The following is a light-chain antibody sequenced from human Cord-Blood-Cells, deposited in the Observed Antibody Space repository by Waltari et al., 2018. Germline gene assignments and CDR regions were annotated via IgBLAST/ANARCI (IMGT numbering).Light chain of an antibody. V-gene: IGKV3-11*01. J-gene: IGKJ4*01. Sequence: EIVLTQSPATLSLSSGDRATLSGRASQSVSSYLALYQQKPVQAPRLLIYDASNRATGIPARFSGSGSGTDFTLTISSLEPEDFAVYYCQQRSNWLTFGGGTKVEIK. CDR3: QQRSNWLT. CDR2: DAS. CDR1: QSVSSY.